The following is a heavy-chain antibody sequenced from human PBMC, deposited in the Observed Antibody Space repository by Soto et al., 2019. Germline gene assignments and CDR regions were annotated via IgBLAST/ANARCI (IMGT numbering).Heavy chain of an antibody. J-gene: IGHJ5*02. Sequence: LRLSCAASGFTFRSFTMNWVRQAPGKGLEWVSTISSNSAYIYYTDALRGRFTISRDNAKNSLHLQMNSLRAEDAAVYYCTRDASRDSSARGWFDPWGPGTLVTVSS. D-gene: IGHD6-13*01. CDR2: ISSNSAYI. CDR1: GFTFRSFT. V-gene: IGHV3-21*01. CDR3: TRDASRDSSARGWFDP.